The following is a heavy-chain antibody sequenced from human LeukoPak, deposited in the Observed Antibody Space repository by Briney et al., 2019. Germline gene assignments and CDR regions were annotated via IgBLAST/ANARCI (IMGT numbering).Heavy chain of an antibody. D-gene: IGHD6-13*01. CDR2: ISGSGGST. J-gene: IGHJ4*02. CDR1: GFTFSSYA. CDR3: AKDSSLRNPPY. V-gene: IGHV3-23*01. Sequence: GGSLRLSCAPSGFTFSSYAMSWVRQAAGKGLEWVAAISGSGGSTYYADSVKGRFTISRDNSKNTLYLQMNSLRAEDTGVYYCAKDSSLRNPPYWGQGTLVTVSS.